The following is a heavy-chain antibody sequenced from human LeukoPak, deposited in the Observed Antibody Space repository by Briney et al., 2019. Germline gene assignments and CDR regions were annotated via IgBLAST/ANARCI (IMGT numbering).Heavy chain of an antibody. V-gene: IGHV3-23*01. Sequence: PGGSLRLSCAASGFTFSSYAMSWVRQAPGKGLEWVSAISGSGGSTYYADSVKGRFTISRDNSKNTLYLQMNSLRAEDTAVYYCAKTPRSRYGSGSYLDYWGQGTLVTVSS. CDR3: AKTPRSRYGSGSYLDY. D-gene: IGHD3-10*01. CDR1: GFTFSSYA. J-gene: IGHJ4*02. CDR2: ISGSGGST.